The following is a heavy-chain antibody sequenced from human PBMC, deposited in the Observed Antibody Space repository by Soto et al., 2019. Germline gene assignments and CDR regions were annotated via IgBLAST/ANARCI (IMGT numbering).Heavy chain of an antibody. Sequence: GGSLRLSCAASGFTFSSYSMNWVRQAPGKGLEWVSYISSSSSTIYYADSVKGRFTISRDNSKNTLYLQMNSLRADDTAVYYCATGYCISTSCYARSNYYYGMDVWGQGTTVTVSS. CDR3: ATGYCISTSCYARSNYYYGMDV. CDR2: ISSSSSTI. J-gene: IGHJ6*02. CDR1: GFTFSSYS. D-gene: IGHD2-2*01. V-gene: IGHV3-48*01.